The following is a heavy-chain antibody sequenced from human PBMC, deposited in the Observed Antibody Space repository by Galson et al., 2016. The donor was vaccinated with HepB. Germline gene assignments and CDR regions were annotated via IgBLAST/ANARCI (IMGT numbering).Heavy chain of an antibody. CDR2: IIPIFNTP. D-gene: IGHD2-21*02. Sequence: SVKVSCKASGYTFIDYAMNWVRQAPGQGLEWMGGIIPIFNTPNYARKFQGRVTITADESTSIAYMEVSRLKSEDTAVYYCARDRVVCDRDCSTSGYFDLWGGGTLVTVSS. CDR1: GYTFIDYA. CDR3: ARDRVVCDRDCSTSGYFDL. J-gene: IGHJ2*01. V-gene: IGHV1-69*13.